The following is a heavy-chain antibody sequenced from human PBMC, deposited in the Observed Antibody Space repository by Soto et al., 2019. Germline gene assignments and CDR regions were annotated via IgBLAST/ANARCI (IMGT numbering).Heavy chain of an antibody. Sequence: EVQLLASGGGLVQPGGSLRLSCAASGFTFNNYAMGWVRQAPGKGLEWVSAITDSGDDTYYIDSVKGRFTISRDNSQSTLYLPMNSLRAEDTAIYYSANLVSSSWSPNYYFDYWGQGPLVTVSS. CDR2: ITDSGDDT. D-gene: IGHD2-2*01. CDR3: ANLVSSSWSPNYYFDY. V-gene: IGHV3-23*01. CDR1: GFTFNNYA. J-gene: IGHJ4*02.